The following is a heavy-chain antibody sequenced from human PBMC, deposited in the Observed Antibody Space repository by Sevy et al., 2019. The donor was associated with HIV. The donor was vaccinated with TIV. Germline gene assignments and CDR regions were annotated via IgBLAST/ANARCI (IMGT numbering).Heavy chain of an antibody. D-gene: IGHD1-26*01. Sequence: TLSLTCTVYGGSITSLYWNWIRQPPGKGLEWIANIYYNGHINYNPSLKSRVTLSLDTSKNQFSLRLSSVTAADTAMYYCAGENAWGRGYSWGQGTLVTVSS. V-gene: IGHV4-59*08. J-gene: IGHJ4*02. CDR3: AGENAWGRGYS. CDR1: GGSITSLY. CDR2: IYYNGHI.